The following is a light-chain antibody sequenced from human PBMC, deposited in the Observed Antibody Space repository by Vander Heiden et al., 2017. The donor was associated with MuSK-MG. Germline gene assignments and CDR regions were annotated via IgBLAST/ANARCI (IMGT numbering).Light chain of an antibody. CDR3: RQALQTPLT. CDR2: LGS. Sequence: DIVMTQSPLSLPVTPGEPASISRRSSQSLLHSNGYNYLDWYLQKPGQSPQLLIYLGSNRASGVPDRFSGSGSGTDFTLKISRVEAEDVGVYYCRQALQTPLTFGGGTKVEIK. V-gene: IGKV2-28*01. J-gene: IGKJ4*01. CDR1: QSLLHSNGYNY.